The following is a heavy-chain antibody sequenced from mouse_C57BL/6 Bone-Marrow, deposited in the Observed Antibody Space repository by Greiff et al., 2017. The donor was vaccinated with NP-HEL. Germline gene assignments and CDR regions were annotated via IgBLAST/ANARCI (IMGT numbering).Heavy chain of an antibody. CDR1: GYTFTSYW. J-gene: IGHJ4*01. D-gene: IGHD1-1*01. Sequence: QVQLQQPGTELVKPGASVKLSCKASGYTFTSYWMHWVKQRPGQGLEWIGNINPSNGGTNYNEKFKSKATLTVDKSSSTAYMQLSSLTSEDAAVYYCAGKAYYGRSPYYAMDDRGQGTSVTVAS. CDR3: AGKAYYGRSPYYAMDD. V-gene: IGHV1-53*01. CDR2: INPSNGGT.